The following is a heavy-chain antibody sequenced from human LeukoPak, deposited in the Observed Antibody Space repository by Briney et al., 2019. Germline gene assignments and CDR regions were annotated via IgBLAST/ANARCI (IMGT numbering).Heavy chain of an antibody. J-gene: IGHJ1*01. CDR2: IYHSGST. Sequence: SETLSLTCTVSGGSISSSSYYWGWIRQPPGKGLEWIGSIYHSGSTNYNPSLKSRVTISVDKSKNQFSLKLSSVTAADTAVYYCARDASSWYSVGYFQHWGQGTLVTVSS. CDR3: ARDASSWYSVGYFQH. CDR1: GGSISSSSYY. V-gene: IGHV4-39*07. D-gene: IGHD6-13*01.